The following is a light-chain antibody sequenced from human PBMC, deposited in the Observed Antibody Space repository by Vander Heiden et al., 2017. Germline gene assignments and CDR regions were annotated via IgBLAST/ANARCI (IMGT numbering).Light chain of an antibody. CDR1: QIVFSRVTTKNY. CDR3: QQYYDISPYT. Sequence: DIVLTQSPDSLAVSLGERATITCTSSQIVFSRVTTKNYLALYQSKPGQSPQWLLYWAATREAGVPDRFSGSGSRTDFTLTISSLQAEDVAVYYCQQYYDISPYTFGQGTKLEIK. J-gene: IGKJ2*01. CDR2: WAA. V-gene: IGKV4-1*01.